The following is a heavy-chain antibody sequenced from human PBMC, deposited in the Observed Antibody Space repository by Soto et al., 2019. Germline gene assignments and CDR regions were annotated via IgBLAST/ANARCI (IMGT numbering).Heavy chain of an antibody. V-gene: IGHV4-59*01. CDR2: IYYSGST. J-gene: IGHJ3*02. CDR1: GGSISSYY. CDR3: AADQISQDAFDI. Sequence: SETLSLTWTVSGGSISSYYWSWIRQPPGKGLEWIGYIYYSGSTNYNPSLKSRVTISVDTSKNQFSLKLSSVTAADTAVYYCAADQISQDAFDIWGQGTMVTVSS.